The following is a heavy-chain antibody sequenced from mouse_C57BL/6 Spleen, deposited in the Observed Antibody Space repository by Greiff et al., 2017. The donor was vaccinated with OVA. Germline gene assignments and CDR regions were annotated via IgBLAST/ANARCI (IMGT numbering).Heavy chain of an antibody. CDR3: AILTTVEAWFAY. CDR1: GYTFTSYW. V-gene: IGHV1-74*01. Sequence: QVQLQQPGAELVKPGVSVKVSCKASGYTFTSYWMHWVKQRPGQGLEWIGRIHHSDSDTNYNQKFKGKATLTVDKSSSTAYMQLSSLTSEDSAVYYCAILTTVEAWFAYWGQGTLVTVSA. J-gene: IGHJ3*01. CDR2: IHHSDSDT. D-gene: IGHD1-1*01.